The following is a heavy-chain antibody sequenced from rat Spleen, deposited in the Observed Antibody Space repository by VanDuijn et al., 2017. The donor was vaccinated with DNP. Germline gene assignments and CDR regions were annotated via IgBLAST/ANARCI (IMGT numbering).Heavy chain of an antibody. V-gene: IGHV3-3*01. D-gene: IGHD1-1*01. CDR2: INSAGST. CDR1: GYSITSSYR. Sequence: EVQLQESGPGLVKPSQSLSLTCSVTGYSITSSYRWNWIRKFPGNKLEWMGYINSAGSTNYNPSLKSRISITRDTSKNQFFLQVNSVTTEDTATYYCTTSSGSPFDYWGQGVMVTVSS. CDR3: TTSSGSPFDY. J-gene: IGHJ2*01.